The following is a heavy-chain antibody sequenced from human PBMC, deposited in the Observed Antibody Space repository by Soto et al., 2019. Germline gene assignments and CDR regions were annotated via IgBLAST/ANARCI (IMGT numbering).Heavy chain of an antibody. CDR1: GFIFKMYW. Sequence: GGSLRLSCAASGFIFKMYWMHWVRQSPGKGLVWISRIYNDGTYSDYADSVRGRFTIPRDNVNDTLYLQMNNLRAGDSGLYYCTRGPRPISTGTGAYWGQGTQVTVSS. D-gene: IGHD3-10*01. V-gene: IGHV3-74*01. CDR2: IYNDGTYS. J-gene: IGHJ4*02. CDR3: TRGPRPISTGTGAY.